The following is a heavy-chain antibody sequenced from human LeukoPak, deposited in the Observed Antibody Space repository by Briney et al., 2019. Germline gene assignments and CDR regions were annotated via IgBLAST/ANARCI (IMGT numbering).Heavy chain of an antibody. CDR2: IGSSSDYI. D-gene: IGHD2-15*01. Sequence: GGSLRLSCVVSGFTFSSYNMHWVRQAPGKGLEWVSSIGSSSDYIHYADSLKGRFTISRDIAKNSLYLQMNSLKAEDTAVHYCARGELGDCSGGSCYFDYWGQGTLVTVSS. J-gene: IGHJ4*02. V-gene: IGHV3-21*01. CDR1: GFTFSSYN. CDR3: ARGELGDCSGGSCYFDY.